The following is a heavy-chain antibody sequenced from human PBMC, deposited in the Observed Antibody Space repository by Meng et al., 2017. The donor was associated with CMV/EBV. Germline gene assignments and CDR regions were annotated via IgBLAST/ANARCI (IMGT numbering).Heavy chain of an antibody. V-gene: IGHV3-74*01. CDR2: INSDGSST. D-gene: IGHD2-2*01. CDR1: GVTFRSYW. J-gene: IGHJ4*02. Sequence: AAAGVTFRSYWMHWVRQAPGRGLVWVSRINSDGSSTSYADSVKGRFTISRDNAKNTLYLQMNSLRAEDTAVYYCARDKGSTGPPFDYWGQGTLVTVSS. CDR3: ARDKGSTGPPFDY.